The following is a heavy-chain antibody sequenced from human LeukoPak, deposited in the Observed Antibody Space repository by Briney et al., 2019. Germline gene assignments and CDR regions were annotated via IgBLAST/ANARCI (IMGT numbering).Heavy chain of an antibody. CDR3: ARGPTKYDSSGYGQDY. V-gene: IGHV1-2*02. CDR1: GGTFSSYA. Sequence: ASVKVSCKASGGTFSSYAISWVRQAPGQGLEWMGWINPNSGGTNYAQKFQGRVTMTRDTSISTAYMELSRLRSDDTAVYYCARGPTKYDSSGYGQDYWGQGTLVTVSS. D-gene: IGHD3-22*01. J-gene: IGHJ4*02. CDR2: INPNSGGT.